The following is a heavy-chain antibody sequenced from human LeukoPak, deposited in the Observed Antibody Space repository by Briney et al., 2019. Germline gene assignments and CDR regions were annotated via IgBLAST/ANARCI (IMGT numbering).Heavy chain of an antibody. D-gene: IGHD2-2*01. V-gene: IGHV3-20*04. CDR2: INWNGGST. Sequence: GGSLRLSCAASGFTFDDYGMSLVRQAPGKGLEWVSGINWNGGSTGYADSVKGRFTISRDNAKNSLYLQMNSLRAEDTALYYCARGIYCSSISCYSFDYWGQGTLVTVSS. CDR3: ARGIYCSSISCYSFDY. CDR1: GFTFDDYG. J-gene: IGHJ4*02.